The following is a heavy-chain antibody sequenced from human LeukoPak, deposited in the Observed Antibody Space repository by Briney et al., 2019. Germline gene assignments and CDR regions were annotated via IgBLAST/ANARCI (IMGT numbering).Heavy chain of an antibody. CDR3: ARGGITFGGVIVLGMDV. V-gene: IGHV3-13*01. Sequence: GGSLRLSCAASGFTFSSYDMHWVRQATGKGLEWASAIGTAGDTYYPGSVKGRFTISRENAKNSLYLQMNSLRAGDTAVYYCARGGITFGGVIVLGMDVWGQGTTVTVSS. J-gene: IGHJ6*02. CDR1: GFTFSSYD. CDR2: IGTAGDT. D-gene: IGHD3-16*02.